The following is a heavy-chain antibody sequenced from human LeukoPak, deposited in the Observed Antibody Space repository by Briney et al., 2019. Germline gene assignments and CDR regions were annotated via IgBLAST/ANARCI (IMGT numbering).Heavy chain of an antibody. D-gene: IGHD6-19*01. J-gene: IGHJ4*02. CDR1: GYIFTSYW. CDR2: IYRGDSDT. V-gene: IGHV5-51*01. CDR3: ARSWVAGYGTVLDY. Sequence: GGSLRLSCKGSGYIFTSYWIAWVRQMPGKGLEWMGSIYRGDSDTRYSPSFQGQVTISADKSISTAYPQWSSLKASDTAIYYCARSWVAGYGTVLDYWGQGTLVTVSP.